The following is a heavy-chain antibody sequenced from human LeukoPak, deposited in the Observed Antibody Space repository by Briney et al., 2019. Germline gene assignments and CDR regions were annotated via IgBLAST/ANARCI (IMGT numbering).Heavy chain of an antibody. CDR3: ARDVSRDVSCYTD. J-gene: IGHJ4*02. CDR2: TSSSGSYI. Sequence: KAGGSLRLSCAASGFTFSSYSMNWVRQAPGKGLEWVSSTSSSGSYIYFADSMKGRFTISRDNAGNSVYLQMNSLRVDDTAVYFCARDVSRDVSCYTDWGQGTLVTVSS. V-gene: IGHV3-21*01. D-gene: IGHD2-2*02. CDR1: GFTFSSYS.